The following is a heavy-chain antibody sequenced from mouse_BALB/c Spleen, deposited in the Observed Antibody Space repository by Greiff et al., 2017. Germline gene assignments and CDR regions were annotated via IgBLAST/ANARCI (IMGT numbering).Heavy chain of an antibody. D-gene: IGHD2-3*01. Sequence: EVMLVESGGGLVKPGGSLKLSCAASGFTFSSYAMSWVRQTPEKRLEWVASISSGGSTYYPDSVKGRFTITRDNARNILYLQMSSLRSEDTAMYYCAREIYDGYNRYYFDYWGQGTTLTVSS. CDR2: ISSGGST. CDR1: GFTFSSYA. V-gene: IGHV5-6-5*01. CDR3: AREIYDGYNRYYFDY. J-gene: IGHJ2*01.